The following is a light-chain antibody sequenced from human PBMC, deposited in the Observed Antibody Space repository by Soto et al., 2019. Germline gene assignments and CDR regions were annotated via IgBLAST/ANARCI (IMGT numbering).Light chain of an antibody. V-gene: IGLV1-44*01. J-gene: IGLJ1*01. CDR1: SSNIGTSS. CDR2: TTN. Sequence: QSALTQPHSASGTPGQRVTSSCSGSSSNIGTSSVHWFQQLPGTAPKLLISTTNQRPSGVPERFSGSKSGTSASLAISGLQSEDEADYYCAAWDDSLNGHVFGTGTKDTVL. CDR3: AAWDDSLNGHV.